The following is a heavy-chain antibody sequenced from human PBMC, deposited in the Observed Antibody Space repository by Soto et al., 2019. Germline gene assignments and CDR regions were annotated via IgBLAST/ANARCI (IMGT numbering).Heavy chain of an antibody. Sequence: ASVKVSCKASGYTFTSYGISWVRQAPGQGLEWMGWISAYNGNTNYAQKLQGRVTMTTDTSTSTAYMELRSLRSDDTAVYYCFSTAAAGRDGLEDVWGQGTTVTVSS. CDR2: ISAYNGNT. J-gene: IGHJ6*02. CDR1: GYTFTSYG. V-gene: IGHV1-18*01. D-gene: IGHD6-13*01. CDR3: FSTAAAGRDGLEDV.